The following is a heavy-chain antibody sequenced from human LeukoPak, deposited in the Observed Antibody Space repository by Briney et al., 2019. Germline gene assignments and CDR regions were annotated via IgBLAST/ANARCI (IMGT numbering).Heavy chain of an antibody. V-gene: IGHV1-3*01. CDR2: INAGNGNT. Sequence: GASVKASCKASGYTFTSYAMHWVRQAPGQRLEWMGWINAGNGNTKYSQKFQGRVTITRDTSASTAYMELSSLRSEDTAVYYCARSYCSSTSCYLYFQHWGQGTLVTVSS. CDR3: ARSYCSSTSCYLYFQH. CDR1: GYTFTSYA. J-gene: IGHJ1*01. D-gene: IGHD2-2*01.